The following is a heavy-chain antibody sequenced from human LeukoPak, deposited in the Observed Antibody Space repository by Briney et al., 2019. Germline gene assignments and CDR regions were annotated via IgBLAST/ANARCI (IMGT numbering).Heavy chain of an antibody. Sequence: ASVKVSCKASGYTFTSYDINWVRQATGQGLEWMGWMNPNSGNTGYAQKFQGRVTITRNTSISTAYMELSSLRAEDTAVYYGAYGSGSWFDYWGQGTLVTVSS. D-gene: IGHD3-10*01. CDR3: AYGSGSWFDY. V-gene: IGHV1-8*03. CDR2: MNPNSGNT. J-gene: IGHJ4*02. CDR1: GYTFTSYD.